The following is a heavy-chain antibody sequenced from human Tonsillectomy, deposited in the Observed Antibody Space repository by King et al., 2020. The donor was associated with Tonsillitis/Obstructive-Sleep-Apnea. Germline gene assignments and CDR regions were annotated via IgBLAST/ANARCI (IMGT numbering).Heavy chain of an antibody. CDR3: QTYYYDSSGYPHAFDI. Sequence: QLVQSGAEVKKPGSSVKVSCKASGGTFSSYAISWVRQAPGQGLEWMGGIIPILGIANYAQKFQVRVTITADKSTSTAYMELSSLRSEDTAVYYCQTYYYDSSGYPHAFDIWGQGTMVTVSS. V-gene: IGHV1-69*10. J-gene: IGHJ3*02. D-gene: IGHD3-22*01. CDR1: GGTFSSYA. CDR2: IIPILGIA.